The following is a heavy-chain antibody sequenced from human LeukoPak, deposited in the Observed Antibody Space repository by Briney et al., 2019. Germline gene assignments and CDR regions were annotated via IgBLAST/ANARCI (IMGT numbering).Heavy chain of an antibody. Sequence: SETLSLTCSGSNYSISNSLYWGWRRQPPGKGLEWIGSIYRSGSTFYNPSLKSRVTISLDTSKNQFSLKPSSVPAADTAVYFCARGTYGYYMDVWGKGTTVTVSS. J-gene: IGHJ6*03. CDR1: NYSISNSLY. D-gene: IGHD4-17*01. V-gene: IGHV4-38-2*02. CDR2: IYRSGST. CDR3: ARGTYGYYMDV.